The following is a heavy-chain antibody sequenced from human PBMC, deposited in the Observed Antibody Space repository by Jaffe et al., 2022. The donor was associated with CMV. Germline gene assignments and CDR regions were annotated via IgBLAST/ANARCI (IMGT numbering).Heavy chain of an antibody. D-gene: IGHD5-18*01. CDR1: GYTFTGYY. CDR3: ARDLLYTAMVPSSDDY. Sequence: QVQLVQSGAEVKKPGASVKVSCKASGYTFTGYYMHWVRQAPGQGLEWMGWINPNSGGTNYAQKFQGRVTMTRDTSISTAYMELSRLRSDDTAVYYCARDLLYTAMVPSSDDYWGQGTLVTVSS. CDR2: INPNSGGT. J-gene: IGHJ4*02. V-gene: IGHV1-2*02.